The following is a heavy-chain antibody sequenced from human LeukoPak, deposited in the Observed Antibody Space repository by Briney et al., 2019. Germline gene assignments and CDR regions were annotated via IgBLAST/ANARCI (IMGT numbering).Heavy chain of an antibody. CDR1: GASISRSTTYY. CDR3: ARDHVHYGDYPDAFDI. CDR2: INHSGST. J-gene: IGHJ3*02. D-gene: IGHD4-17*01. Sequence: SETLSLTCTVSGASISRSTTYYWGWIRQAPGKGLEWIGEINHSGSTNYNPPLKSRVTISVDTSKNQFSLKLSSVTAADTAVYYCARDHVHYGDYPDAFDIWGQGTMVTVSS. V-gene: IGHV4-39*07.